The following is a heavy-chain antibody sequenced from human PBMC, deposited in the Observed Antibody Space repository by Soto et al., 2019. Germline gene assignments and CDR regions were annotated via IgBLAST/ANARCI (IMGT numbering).Heavy chain of an antibody. D-gene: IGHD2-21*01. V-gene: IGHV1-69*08. J-gene: IGHJ3*02. CDR2: IIPILGIG. CDR3: AREVAVGDHEAFDI. Sequence: QVQLVQSGAEVKKPGSSVKVSCKASGGTFSNYTVSWVRQAPGQGLEWMGRIIPILGIGNYAQKFQGRVTIIADRSTSTAYMELSSLRSEDTAIYFCAREVAVGDHEAFDIWGQGTTVTVAS. CDR1: GGTFSNYT.